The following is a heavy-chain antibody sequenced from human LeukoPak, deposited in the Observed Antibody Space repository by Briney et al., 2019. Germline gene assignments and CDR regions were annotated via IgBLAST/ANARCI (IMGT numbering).Heavy chain of an antibody. V-gene: IGHV3-21*01. CDR1: GFTFSSYS. J-gene: IGHJ6*02. CDR3: ARGVGYGGMDV. Sequence: GGSLRLSCAASGFTFSSYSMNWVRQAPGKGLEWVSSISSSSSYIYYADSVKGRFTISRDNAKNSLYLRMNSLRAEDTAVYYCARGVGYGGMDVWGQGTTVTVSS. CDR2: ISSSSSYI. D-gene: IGHD2-8*01.